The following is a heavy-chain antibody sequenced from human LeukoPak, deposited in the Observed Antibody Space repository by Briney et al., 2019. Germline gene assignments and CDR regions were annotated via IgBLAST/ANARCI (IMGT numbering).Heavy chain of an antibody. J-gene: IGHJ3*02. D-gene: IGHD3-16*02. Sequence: GASVKVSCKASGYTFSSYGISWVRQAPGQELEWMGWISAYNGNTKFAEKFQGRLTMTTETSTSTAYMELRSLTSDDTAVYYCAKDSPRDDYVRGSYRYTRRGLDIWGQGTMVTASS. CDR1: GYTFSSYG. CDR2: ISAYNGNT. V-gene: IGHV1-18*01. CDR3: AKDSPRDDYVRGSYRYTRRGLDI.